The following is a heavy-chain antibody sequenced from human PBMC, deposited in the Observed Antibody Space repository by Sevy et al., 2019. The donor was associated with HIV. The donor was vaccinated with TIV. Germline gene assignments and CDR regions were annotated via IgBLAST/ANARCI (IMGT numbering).Heavy chain of an antibody. D-gene: IGHD3-22*01. CDR3: AKGRGGHYDPDEIGYYFYYYNMDV. CDR2: ISGSGTRT. V-gene: IGHV3-23*01. CDR1: GFSFDSYG. J-gene: IGHJ6*03. Sequence: GGCLRLSCAVSGFSFDSYGMTWVRQAPGKGLEWVSGISGSGTRTYYADSVKGRFSISRDNSKNRLYLQMNSLRREETAIYYCAKGRGGHYDPDEIGYYFYYYNMDVWGKGTTVTVSS.